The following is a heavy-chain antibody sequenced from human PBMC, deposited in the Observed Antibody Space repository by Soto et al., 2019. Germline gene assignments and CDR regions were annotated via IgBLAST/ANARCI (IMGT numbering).Heavy chain of an antibody. J-gene: IGHJ6*02. V-gene: IGHV5-10-1*01. Sequence: GESLKISCKGSGYSFTSYWISWVRQMPGKGLEWMGRIDPSDSYTNYSPSFQGHVTISADKSISTAYLQWSSLKASDTAMYYCARHKGYCSGGSCYRANYYYGMDVWGQGTTVTVSS. CDR3: ARHKGYCSGGSCYRANYYYGMDV. D-gene: IGHD2-15*01. CDR2: IDPSDSYT. CDR1: GYSFTSYW.